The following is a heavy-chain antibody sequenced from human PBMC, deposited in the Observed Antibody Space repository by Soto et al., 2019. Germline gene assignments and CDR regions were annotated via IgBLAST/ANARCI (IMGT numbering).Heavy chain of an antibody. V-gene: IGHV3-73*01. CDR3: TRAAGIAVAGNFYYYYGMDV. CDR1: GFTFSGSA. D-gene: IGHD6-19*01. Sequence: PGGSLRLSCAASGFTFSGSAMHWVRQASGKGLEWVGRIRSKANSYATAYAASVKGRFTISRDDSKNTAYLQMNSLKTEDTAVYYCTRAAGIAVAGNFYYYYGMDVWGQGTTVTVSS. J-gene: IGHJ6*02. CDR2: IRSKANSYAT.